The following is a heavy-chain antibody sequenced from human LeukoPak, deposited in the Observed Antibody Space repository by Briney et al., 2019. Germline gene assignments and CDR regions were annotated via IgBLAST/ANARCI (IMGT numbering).Heavy chain of an antibody. D-gene: IGHD6-13*01. Sequence: GGSLRLSCAASGXTVSSNYMSWVRQAPGKGLEWVSVIYSGGSTYYADSVKGRFTISRHNSKNTLYLQMNSLRAEDTAVYYCARGLAAAGGSFYDYWGQGTLVTVSS. CDR1: GXTVSSNY. CDR3: ARGLAAAGGSFYDY. J-gene: IGHJ4*02. V-gene: IGHV3-53*04. CDR2: IYSGGST.